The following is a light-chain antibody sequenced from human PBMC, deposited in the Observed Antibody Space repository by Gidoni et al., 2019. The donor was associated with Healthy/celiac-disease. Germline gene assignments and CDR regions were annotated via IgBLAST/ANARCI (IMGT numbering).Light chain of an antibody. CDR3: QQYNNWPPWT. J-gene: IGKJ1*01. V-gene: IGKV3-15*01. CDR1: RSVSSN. CDR2: GAS. Sequence: EIVMTQSPATLSVSPGERATVSCRASRSVSSNLAWYQQKSGQAPRRLIYGASTRATGIPARYSGSGSGTEFTLTISSLQSEDFAVYYCQQYNNWPPWTFGQGTKVEIK.